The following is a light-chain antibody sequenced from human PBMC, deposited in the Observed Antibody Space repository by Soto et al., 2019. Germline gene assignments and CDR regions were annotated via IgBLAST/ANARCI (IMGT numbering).Light chain of an antibody. CDR3: QQYYSYPYT. V-gene: IGKV1-5*03. Sequence: DIQMTQSPSTLSASVGDRVTITCRASQSISRCLAWYQQKPGKAPKLLIYEASRLESGVPSSFSGSASGTEFSLTISSLQPDDFASYYCQQYYSYPYTFGQGTKLEIK. CDR2: EAS. CDR1: QSISRC. J-gene: IGKJ2*01.